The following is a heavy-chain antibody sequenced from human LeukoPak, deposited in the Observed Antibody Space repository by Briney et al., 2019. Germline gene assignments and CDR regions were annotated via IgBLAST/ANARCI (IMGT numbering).Heavy chain of an antibody. CDR2: ISSSGSTI. J-gene: IGHJ4*02. D-gene: IGHD1-26*01. CDR3: ARDGTVGANY. Sequence: PGGSLRLSCAASGFTFSSYEMNWVRQAPGKGLEWVSYISSSGSTIYYADSVKGRFTISRDNAKNSLYLQMNSLRAEDTAVYYCARDGTVGANYWGQGTLVTVSS. CDR1: GFTFSSYE. V-gene: IGHV3-48*03.